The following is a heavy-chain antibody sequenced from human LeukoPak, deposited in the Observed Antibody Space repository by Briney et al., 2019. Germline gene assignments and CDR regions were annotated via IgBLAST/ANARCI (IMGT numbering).Heavy chain of an antibody. CDR1: GFTFRDYG. J-gene: IGHJ6*02. CDR3: SKGQLRYFDWLSSFYYYGMDV. Sequence: GSLRLSCAASGFTFRDYGFHWVRQAPGKGRGWVAVFLHDGSEKKYAESVQGRFTISRDNSKNTVSLQMNSLRPEDTAVYYCSKGQLRYFDWLSSFYYYGMDVWGQGTTVTVSS. CDR2: FLHDGSEK. D-gene: IGHD3-9*01. V-gene: IGHV3-30*18.